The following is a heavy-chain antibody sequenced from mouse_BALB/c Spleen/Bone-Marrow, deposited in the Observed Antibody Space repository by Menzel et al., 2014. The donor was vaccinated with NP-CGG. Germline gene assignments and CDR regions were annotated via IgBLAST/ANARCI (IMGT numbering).Heavy chain of an antibody. CDR3: ARGGFRGLDY. CDR2: ISSGGST. Sequence: DVMLVESGGGLVKPGGSLKLSCAASGFTFSSYAMSWVRQTPEKRLEWVASISSGGSTYYPDSVKGRFTISRDNARNIPYLQMSSLRSEDTAMYYCARGGFRGLDYWGQGTTLTVSS. J-gene: IGHJ2*01. CDR1: GFTFSSYA. V-gene: IGHV5-6-5*01.